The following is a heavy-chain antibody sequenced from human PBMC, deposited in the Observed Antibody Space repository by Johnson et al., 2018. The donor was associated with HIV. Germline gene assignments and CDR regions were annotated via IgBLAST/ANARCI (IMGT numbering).Heavy chain of an antibody. CDR1: GFTVSSNY. Sequence: QVQLVESGGGLIQPGGSLRLSCAASGFTVSSNYMSWVRQAPGKGLEWVAVISYDGSNKYYADSVKGRFTISRDNSKNTLYLQMNSLRAEDTAVYYCARGAASHAFDIWGQGTMVTVSS. V-gene: IGHV3-30-3*01. CDR2: ISYDGSNK. D-gene: IGHD2-15*01. J-gene: IGHJ3*02. CDR3: ARGAASHAFDI.